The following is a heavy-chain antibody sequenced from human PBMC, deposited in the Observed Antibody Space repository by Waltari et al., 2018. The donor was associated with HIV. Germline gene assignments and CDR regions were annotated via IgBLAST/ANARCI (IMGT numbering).Heavy chain of an antibody. CDR2: ISGGGSKT. CDR1: GVGLANSG. J-gene: IGHJ4*02. Sequence: EVQLLASGGESTQPGKSLTIYCGGSGVGLANSGMAWVRRAPGGGLESIASISGGGSKTYYVDSVKGRFTISRDNSKNVMYLKMTNLKVDDTAMYFCAKDLSISSARPRLVSFDFWSQGTQVSVAS. D-gene: IGHD6-6*01. V-gene: IGHV3-23*01. CDR3: AKDLSISSARPRLVSFDF.